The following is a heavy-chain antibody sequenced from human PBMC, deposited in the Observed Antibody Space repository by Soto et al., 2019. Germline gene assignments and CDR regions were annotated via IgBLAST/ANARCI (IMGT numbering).Heavy chain of an antibody. Sequence: QVQLQESGPGLVKPSETLSLTCTVYGCSISSYYWSWIRQPPGKGLEWIGYIYYTGSTNYNPALTSRVPISVDASKNQYSLKLSSVTAADTAVYYCARRYGSFFDIWGQGTMVTVSS. CDR1: GCSISSYY. CDR2: IYYTGST. D-gene: IGHD3-10*01. CDR3: ARRYGSFFDI. V-gene: IGHV4-59*08. J-gene: IGHJ3*02.